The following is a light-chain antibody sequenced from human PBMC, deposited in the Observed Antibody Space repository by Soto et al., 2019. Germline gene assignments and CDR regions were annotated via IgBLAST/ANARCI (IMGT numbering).Light chain of an antibody. CDR2: RNN. CDR3: SSFAVSPVV. Sequence: QSVLTQPPSASGTPGQRVTISCSGSSSNIGSNFVYWYQQFPGTAPKLPIYRNNQRPSGVPDRFSGSKSGTSASLAISGLPSEDEADYYCSSFAVSPVVFGGGTKLTVL. CDR1: SSNIGSNF. J-gene: IGLJ2*01. V-gene: IGLV1-47*01.